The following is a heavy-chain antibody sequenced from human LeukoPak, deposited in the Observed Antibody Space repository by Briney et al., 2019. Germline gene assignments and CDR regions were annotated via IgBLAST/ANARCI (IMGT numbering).Heavy chain of an antibody. CDR2: IYWNDDK. CDR1: GFLLTTNGVG. D-gene: IGHD6-19*01. V-gene: IGHV2-5*01. J-gene: IGHJ5*02. CDR3: ARQISGWQINWFDP. Sequence: SGPTLVEPTQTLTLTCTFSGFLLTTNGVGVGWIRQPPGKALEWLALIYWNDDKRYSPSLKSRLTITKDTSKNQVVLTMTNMDPVDTGTYYCARQISGWQINWFDPWGQGTLVTVSS.